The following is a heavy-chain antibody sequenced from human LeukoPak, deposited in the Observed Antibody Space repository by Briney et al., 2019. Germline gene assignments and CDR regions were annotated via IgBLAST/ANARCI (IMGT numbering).Heavy chain of an antibody. CDR2: IIPIFGTA. Sequence: ASVKVSCKASGGTFSSYAISWVRQAPGQGLEWMGGIIPIFGTANYAQKFQGRVTITADESTSTACMELSSLRSEDTAVYYCARELYCSSTSCYPNDAFDIWGQGTMVTVSS. J-gene: IGHJ3*02. V-gene: IGHV1-69*01. CDR1: GGTFSSYA. CDR3: ARELYCSSTSCYPNDAFDI. D-gene: IGHD2-2*01.